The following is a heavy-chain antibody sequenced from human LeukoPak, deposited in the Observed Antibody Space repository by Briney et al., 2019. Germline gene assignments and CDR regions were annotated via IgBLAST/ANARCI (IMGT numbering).Heavy chain of an antibody. V-gene: IGHV3-21*01. Sequence: PGGSLRLSCAASGFTFSSYSMNWVRQAPGKGLEWVSSISSSSSYIYYADSVKGRFTVSRDNAKNSLYLQMNSLRAEDTAVYYCARDSQTYYYDSSGSETFGYWGQGTLVTVSS. D-gene: IGHD3-22*01. CDR3: ARDSQTYYYDSSGSETFGY. CDR2: ISSSSSYI. J-gene: IGHJ4*02. CDR1: GFTFSSYS.